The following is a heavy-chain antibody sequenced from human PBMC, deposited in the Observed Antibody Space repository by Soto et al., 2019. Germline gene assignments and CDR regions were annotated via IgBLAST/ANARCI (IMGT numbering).Heavy chain of an antibody. CDR2: IYYSGST. V-gene: IGHV4-61*01. CDR1: GGSVSSGSYY. J-gene: IGHJ6*02. Sequence: PSETLSLTFTVSGGSVSSGSYYWSWIRQPPGKGLEWIGYIYYSGSTNYNPSLKSRVTISVDTSKNQFSLKLSSVTAADTAVYYCARGGMTTVTNYYYYYGMDVWGQGTTVTVSS. CDR3: ARGGMTTVTNYYYYYGMDV. D-gene: IGHD4-17*01.